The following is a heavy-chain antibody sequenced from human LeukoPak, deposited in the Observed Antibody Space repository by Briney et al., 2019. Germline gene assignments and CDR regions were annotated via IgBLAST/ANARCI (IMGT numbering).Heavy chain of an antibody. CDR1: GYTFTGYY. J-gene: IGHJ4*02. D-gene: IGHD6-13*01. Sequence: ASVKVSCTASGYTFTGYYMHWVRQAPGQGLEWMGWINPNSGGTNYAQKFQGWVTMTRDTSISTAYMELSRLRSDDTAVYYCAREEGMSAASPFDYWGQGTLVTVSS. CDR2: INPNSGGT. V-gene: IGHV1-2*04. CDR3: AREEGMSAASPFDY.